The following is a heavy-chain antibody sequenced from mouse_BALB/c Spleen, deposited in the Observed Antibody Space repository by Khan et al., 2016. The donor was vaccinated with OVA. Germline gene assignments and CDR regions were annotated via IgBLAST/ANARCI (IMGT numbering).Heavy chain of an antibody. Sequence: EVKLQESGPGLVKPSQSLSLTCTVTGYSITSDYAWNWIRQFPGNKLEWMGFISYSGTTNYNPSLKSRISITRDTSKNQFFLQLNSVTTEDTATYYCARVYGGDVDYWGQGTTLTVSS. CDR2: ISYSGTT. V-gene: IGHV3-2*02. CDR3: ARVYGGDVDY. J-gene: IGHJ2*01. CDR1: GYSITSDYA. D-gene: IGHD1-1*01.